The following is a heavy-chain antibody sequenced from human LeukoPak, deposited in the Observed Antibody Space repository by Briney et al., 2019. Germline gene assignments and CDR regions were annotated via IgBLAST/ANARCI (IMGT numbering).Heavy chain of an antibody. J-gene: IGHJ4*02. CDR3: ATRGTILTDFDY. Sequence: ASVKVSCKVSGYTLTELSMYWVRQAPGKGLEWMGGFDPEDGETIYPQKFQGRVTMNEDTSTDTAYMKLSSLGSEDTAVYYCATRGTILTDFDYWGQGTLVTVSS. CDR1: GYTLTELS. CDR2: FDPEDGET. D-gene: IGHD1-7*01. V-gene: IGHV1-24*01.